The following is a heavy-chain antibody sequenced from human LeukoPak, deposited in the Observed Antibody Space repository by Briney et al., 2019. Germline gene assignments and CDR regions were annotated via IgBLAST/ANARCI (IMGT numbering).Heavy chain of an antibody. J-gene: IGHJ3*02. V-gene: IGHV1-69*13. D-gene: IGHD1-20*01. CDR2: IIPIFGTA. Sequence: ASVKVSCKASGGTFSSYAISWVRQAPGQGLEWMGGIIPIFGTANYAQKFQGRVTITADESTSTAYMELSSLRSEDTAVYYCARAVSPEDIVARMWYNWNDENAFDIWGQGTMVTVSS. CDR1: GGTFSSYA. CDR3: ARAVSPEDIVARMWYNWNDENAFDI.